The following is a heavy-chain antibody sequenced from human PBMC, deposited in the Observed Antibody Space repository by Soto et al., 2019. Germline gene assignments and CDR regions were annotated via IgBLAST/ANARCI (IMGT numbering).Heavy chain of an antibody. Sequence: QVQLVESGGGVVQPGRSLRLSCAASGFTFSSYGMHWVRQAPGKGLEWVAVIWYDGSNKYYADSVKGRFTISRDNSKNTLYLQMSSLRAEDTAVYYCARDEYVSGSLDYWGQGTLVTVSS. D-gene: IGHD3-10*01. CDR1: GFTFSSYG. CDR3: ARDEYVSGSLDY. V-gene: IGHV3-33*01. J-gene: IGHJ4*02. CDR2: IWYDGSNK.